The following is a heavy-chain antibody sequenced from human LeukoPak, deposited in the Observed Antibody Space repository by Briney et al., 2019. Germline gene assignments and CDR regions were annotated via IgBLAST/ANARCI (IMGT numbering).Heavy chain of an antibody. CDR3: ARLRGDFDY. D-gene: IGHD3-10*01. CDR1: GYTFTDYH. V-gene: IGHV1-2*02. J-gene: IGHJ4*02. CDR2: INANSGGT. Sequence: ASVMVSCKASGYTFTDYHLHWVRQAPGQGLEWMGWINANSGGTNYAPKFQGRVTLTRDTSISSAYMELNSLTPDDTAVYFCARLRGDFDYWARGTLVTVSS.